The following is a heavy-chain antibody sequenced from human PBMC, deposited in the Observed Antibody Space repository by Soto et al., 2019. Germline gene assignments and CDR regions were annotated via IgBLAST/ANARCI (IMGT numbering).Heavy chain of an antibody. V-gene: IGHV4-30-4*01. CDR2: IYDSGST. J-gene: IGHJ6*02. D-gene: IGHD3-22*01. CDR1: GGSISSGAYY. Sequence: QVQLQESGQGLVKPSQTLSLTCTVSGGSISSGAYYWSWIRQPPGKGLEWIGYIYDSGSTYDNPSLKSRVTIPVDTSKHQFSLKLSCVTAADTAVYYCSSGLEHYYYGMDVWGEGTTFTVS. CDR3: SSGLEHYYYGMDV.